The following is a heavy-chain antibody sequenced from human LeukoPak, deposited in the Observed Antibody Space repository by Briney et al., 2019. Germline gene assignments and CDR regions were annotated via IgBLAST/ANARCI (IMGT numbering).Heavy chain of an antibody. V-gene: IGHV1-18*01. CDR1: GYTFTNYG. Sequence: ASVKVSCKASGYTFTNYGVTWVRQAPGQGLEWMGWISAFSGDTKSAQKLQGRVSLTTDTSTSTAYMELRSLRSGDTAVYYCEKPSPNTVWISSNFGGRGPLVPSS. D-gene: IGHD2-2*03. J-gene: IGHJ4*02. CDR2: ISAFSGDT. CDR3: EKPSPNTVWISSNF.